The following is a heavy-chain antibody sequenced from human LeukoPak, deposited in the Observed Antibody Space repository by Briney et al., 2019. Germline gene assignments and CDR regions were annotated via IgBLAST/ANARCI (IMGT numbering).Heavy chain of an antibody. CDR3: ARYRRYDFWSAQGVYFDY. Sequence: GGSLRLSCAASGFIFSNYAMHWVRQAPGKGLEYVSAISSNGGSTYYADSVRGRFTISRDNAKNSLYLQMNSLRAEDTAVYYCARYRRYDFWSAQGVYFDYWGQGTLVTVSS. V-gene: IGHV3-64*04. CDR1: GFIFSNYA. CDR2: ISSNGGST. D-gene: IGHD3-3*01. J-gene: IGHJ4*02.